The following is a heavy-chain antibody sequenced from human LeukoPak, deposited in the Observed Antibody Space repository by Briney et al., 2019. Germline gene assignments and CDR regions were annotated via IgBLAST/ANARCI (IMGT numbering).Heavy chain of an antibody. CDR2: ISSSGSTI. CDR3: AELGITMIGGV. D-gene: IGHD3-10*02. Sequence: GGSLRLSCAASGFSFSSYEMNWVRQAPGKGLEWVSYISSSGSTIYYANSVKGRFTISRDNAKNSLYLQMNSLRAEDTAVYYCAELGITMIGGVWGKGTTVTISS. CDR1: GFSFSSYE. V-gene: IGHV3-48*03. J-gene: IGHJ6*04.